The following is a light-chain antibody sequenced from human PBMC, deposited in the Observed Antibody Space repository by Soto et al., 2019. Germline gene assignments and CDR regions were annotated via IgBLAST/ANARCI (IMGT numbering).Light chain of an antibody. CDR3: QQYFDVPFT. V-gene: IGKV4-1*01. CDR1: RSVLYKSNKKNH. CDR2: WAS. Sequence: DIVMTQSPDSLAVSLGERATMNCKCSRSVLYKSNKKNHLAWYQQKPGQPPQLIIYWASTRESGVPERFSGSGSGTDFTLTISSLEAEDVAFCWCQQYFDVPFTFGGGTKVEI. J-gene: IGKJ4*01.